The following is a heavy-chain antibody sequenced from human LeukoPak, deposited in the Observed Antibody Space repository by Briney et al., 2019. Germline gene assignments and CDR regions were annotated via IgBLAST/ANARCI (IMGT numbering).Heavy chain of an antibody. J-gene: IGHJ4*02. CDR3: ARGGSLTYYYDSSGYYNDY. D-gene: IGHD3-22*01. V-gene: IGHV1-2*02. CDR2: INPNSGGT. Sequence: ASVKVSCKASGYTFTGYYMHWVRQAPGQGLEWMGWINPNSGGTNYAQKFPGRVTMTRDTSISTAYMELSGLRSDDTAVYYCARGGSLTYYYDSSGYYNDYWGQETLVTVSS. CDR1: GYTFTGYY.